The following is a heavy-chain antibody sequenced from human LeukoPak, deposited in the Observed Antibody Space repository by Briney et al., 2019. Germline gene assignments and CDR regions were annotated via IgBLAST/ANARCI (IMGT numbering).Heavy chain of an antibody. CDR3: ARDEAAAGPIDAFDI. D-gene: IGHD6-13*01. CDR1: GGSISSYY. Sequence: PSETLSLTCTVSGGSISSYYWSWIRQPPGKGLEWIGYIYYSGSTNYNPSLKSRVTISVDTSKNQFSLKLSSVAAADTAVYYCARDEAAAGPIDAFDIWGQGTMVTVSS. CDR2: IYYSGST. V-gene: IGHV4-59*01. J-gene: IGHJ3*02.